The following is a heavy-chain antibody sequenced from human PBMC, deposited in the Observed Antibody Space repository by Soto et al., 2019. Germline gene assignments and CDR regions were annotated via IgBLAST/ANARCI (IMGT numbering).Heavy chain of an antibody. CDR1: GFTFSSYG. V-gene: IGHV3-33*08. J-gene: IGHJ3*02. D-gene: IGHD6-6*01. CDR3: ARSWSIAARRGDAFDI. Sequence: GGSLRLSCAASGFTFSSYGMHWVRQAPGKGLEWVAVIWYDGSNKYYADSVKGRFTISRDNSKNTLYLQMNSLRAEDTAVYYCARSWSIAARRGDAFDIWGQGTMVTVSS. CDR2: IWYDGSNK.